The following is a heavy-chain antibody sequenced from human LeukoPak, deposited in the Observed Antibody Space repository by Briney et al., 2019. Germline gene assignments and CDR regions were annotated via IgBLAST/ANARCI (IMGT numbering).Heavy chain of an antibody. CDR2: IKPDGSES. J-gene: IGHJ4*02. CDR3: ARDVRSGLNYFVFADY. Sequence: GGSLRLSCAASGFTFNTYWMSWVRQAPGKGLEWVANIKPDGSESYYADTVKGRFSISRDNTKNSLYLQMNSLRAEDTAVYYCARDVRSGLNYFVFADYWGQGTLVTVSS. D-gene: IGHD3-10*02. CDR1: GFTFNTYW. V-gene: IGHV3-7*01.